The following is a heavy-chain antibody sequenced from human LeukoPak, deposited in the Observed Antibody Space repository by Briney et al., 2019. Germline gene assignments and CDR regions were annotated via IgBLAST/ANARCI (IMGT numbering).Heavy chain of an antibody. CDR2: IIPIFGTA. V-gene: IGHV1-69*05. CDR1: GGTFSSYA. Sequence: ASVKVSCKASGGTFSSYAISWVRQAPGQGLEWMGGIIPIFGTANYAQKFQGRVTITTDESTSTAYMELSSLRSEDTAVYYCARGEGYYDSVGFDYWGQGTLVTVSS. D-gene: IGHD3-22*01. CDR3: ARGEGYYDSVGFDY. J-gene: IGHJ4*02.